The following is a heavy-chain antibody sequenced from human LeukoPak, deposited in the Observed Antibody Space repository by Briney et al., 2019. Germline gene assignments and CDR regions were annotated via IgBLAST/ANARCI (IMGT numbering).Heavy chain of an antibody. CDR1: GGSISSSSYY. J-gene: IGHJ6*03. CDR3: ATTPKNYYYYYMDV. CDR2: IYYGGST. D-gene: IGHD4-17*01. Sequence: SETLSLTCTVSGGSISSSSYYWGWIRQPPGKGLEWIGSIYYGGSTYYNPSLKSRVTISVDTSKNQFSLKLSSVTAADTAVYYCATTPKNYYYYYMDVWGKGTTVTVSS. V-gene: IGHV4-39*07.